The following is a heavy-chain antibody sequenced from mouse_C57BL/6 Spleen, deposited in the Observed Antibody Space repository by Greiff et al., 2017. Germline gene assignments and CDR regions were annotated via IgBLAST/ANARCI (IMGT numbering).Heavy chain of an antibody. J-gene: IGHJ3*01. CDR2: ISYDGSN. CDR1: GYSITSGYY. CDR3: AAPYYYGSSYPFAY. D-gene: IGHD1-1*01. V-gene: IGHV3-6*01. Sequence: EVQLQESGPGLVKPSQSLSLTCSVTGYSITSGYYWNWIRQFPGNKLEWMGYISYDGSNNYNPSLKNRISITRDTSKNQFFLKLNSVTTEDTATYYCAAPYYYGSSYPFAYWGQGTLVTVSA.